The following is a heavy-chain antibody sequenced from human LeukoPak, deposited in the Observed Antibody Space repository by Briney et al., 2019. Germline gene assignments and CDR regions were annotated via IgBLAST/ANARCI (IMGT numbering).Heavy chain of an antibody. CDR3: AKDFYDSSGSRYDY. Sequence: GGSLRLSCTAAGFAFSSYAMSWVRQAPGVGLEWVSAIDGGGGRTWHADSVRGRFTISRDNSKNTLFMQMNSLRAEDTAVYYCAKDFYDSSGSRYDYWGQGTLVTVSS. V-gene: IGHV3-23*01. D-gene: IGHD3-22*01. CDR1: GFAFSSYA. CDR2: IDGGGGRT. J-gene: IGHJ4*02.